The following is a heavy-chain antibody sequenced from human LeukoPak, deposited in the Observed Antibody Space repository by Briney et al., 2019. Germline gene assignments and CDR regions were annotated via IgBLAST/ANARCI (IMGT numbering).Heavy chain of an antibody. J-gene: IGHJ5*02. CDR1: GYTLTELS. V-gene: IGHV1-24*01. CDR2: FDPEDGET. CDR3: ATGFYGVHWFDP. Sequence: ASVKVSCKASGYTLTELSMHWVRQAPGKGLEWMGGFDPEDGETIYAQKFQGRVTMTEDTSTDTAYMELSSLRSEDTAVYYCATGFYGVHWFDPWGQGTLVTVSS. D-gene: IGHD4-17*01.